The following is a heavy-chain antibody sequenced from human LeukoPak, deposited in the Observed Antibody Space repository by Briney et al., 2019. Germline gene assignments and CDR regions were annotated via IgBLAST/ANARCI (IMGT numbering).Heavy chain of an antibody. CDR3: ANTRHSRTEQWPAFDY. D-gene: IGHD6-19*01. CDR1: GFTFSSYG. Sequence: GRSLRLSCAASGFTFSSYGMHWVRQAPGKGLEWVAVISYDRSNKYYADSVKGRFTISRDNSKNTLYLQMNSLRAEDTAVYYCANTRHSRTEQWPAFDYWGQGTLVTVSS. V-gene: IGHV3-30*18. J-gene: IGHJ4*02. CDR2: ISYDRSNK.